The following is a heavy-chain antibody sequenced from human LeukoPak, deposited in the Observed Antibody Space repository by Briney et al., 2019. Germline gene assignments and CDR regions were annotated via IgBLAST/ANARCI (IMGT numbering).Heavy chain of an antibody. J-gene: IGHJ4*02. CDR3: AKDRKQWFRELVLFDY. CDR1: GFTFSSYA. D-gene: IGHD3-10*01. CDR2: ISGSGGST. Sequence: GSLRLSCAASGFTFSSYAMSWVRQAPGKGLEWVSAISGSGGSTYYADSVKGRFTISRDNSKNTLYLQVNSLRAEDTAVYYCAKDRKQWFRELVLFDYWGQGTLVTVSS. V-gene: IGHV3-23*01.